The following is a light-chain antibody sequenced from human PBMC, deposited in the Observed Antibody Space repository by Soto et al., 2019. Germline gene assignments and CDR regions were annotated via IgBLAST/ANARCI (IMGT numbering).Light chain of an antibody. Sequence: QSVLTQPASVSGSPGQSITISCTGTSSDVGYYNYVSWYQHHPGKAPKLIIYDVSNRPSGVSNRFSGSKSGNTASLTISGLQAEDESDYYCSSYTTKSTVVFGGGTKLTVL. CDR1: SSDVGYYNY. CDR2: DVS. J-gene: IGLJ2*01. V-gene: IGLV2-14*03. CDR3: SSYTTKSTVV.